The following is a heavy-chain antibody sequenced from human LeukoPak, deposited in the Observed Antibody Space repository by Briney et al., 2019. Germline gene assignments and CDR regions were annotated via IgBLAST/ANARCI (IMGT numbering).Heavy chain of an antibody. Sequence: GGYLRLSCAASGFTFKNYAMNWVRQTPGKGLEWVSGILGSGGGTHYADSVKGRFTISRDNSKNSLYLQMNSLRADDTAVYYCAKDGVVGAGRNYMDVWGKGTTVTVSS. V-gene: IGHV3-23*01. CDR3: AKDGVVGAGRNYMDV. D-gene: IGHD1-26*01. CDR2: ILGSGGGT. J-gene: IGHJ6*03. CDR1: GFTFKNYA.